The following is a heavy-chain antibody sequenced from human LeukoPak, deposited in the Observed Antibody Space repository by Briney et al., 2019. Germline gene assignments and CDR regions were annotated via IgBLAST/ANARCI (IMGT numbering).Heavy chain of an antibody. J-gene: IGHJ4*02. CDR3: ARGSFCGGDCYLGFDY. CDR1: GFTFSSYS. Sequence: GGSLRLSCAASGFTFSSYSMNWVRQAPGKGLEWVSSISSSSSYIYYADSVRGRFTISRDNAKNSLYLQMNSLRAEDTAVYYCARGSFCGGDCYLGFDYWGQGTLVTVSS. D-gene: IGHD2-21*01. CDR2: ISSSSSYI. V-gene: IGHV3-21*01.